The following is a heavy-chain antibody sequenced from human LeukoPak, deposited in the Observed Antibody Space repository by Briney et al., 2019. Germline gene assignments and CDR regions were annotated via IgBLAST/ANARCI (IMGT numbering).Heavy chain of an antibody. Sequence: GASLRLSCGASGFTFSNYAMSWVRQAPGEGLLWVARINSAGSITTYADSVKGRFTISRDNAKNTLYLQMNSLRAEDTAVYYCARDFTFYGSGPHFDYWGLGTLVTVSS. CDR3: ARDFTFYGSGPHFDY. J-gene: IGHJ4*02. V-gene: IGHV3-74*03. CDR1: GFTFSNYA. D-gene: IGHD3-10*01. CDR2: INSAGSIT.